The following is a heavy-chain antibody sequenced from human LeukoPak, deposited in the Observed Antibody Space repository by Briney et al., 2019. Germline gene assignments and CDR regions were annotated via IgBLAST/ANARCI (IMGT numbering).Heavy chain of an antibody. CDR1: GYTFISYD. CDR3: ARSIVGVRKRNDY. V-gene: IGHV1-8*01. CDR2: MNPNSGHT. Sequence: ASVKVSCKASGYTFISYDIIWVRQASGQGLEWMGWMNPNSGHTGYAQKFQGRVTMTRTTSISTAYMELTSLTSEDSAVYYCARSIVGVRKRNDYWGQGTLVTVSS. D-gene: IGHD1-26*01. J-gene: IGHJ4*02.